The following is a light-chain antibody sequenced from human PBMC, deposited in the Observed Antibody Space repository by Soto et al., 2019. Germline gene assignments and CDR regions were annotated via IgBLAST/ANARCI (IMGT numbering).Light chain of an antibody. CDR3: VAWMEGLNVYVV. V-gene: IGLV1-47*01. CDR1: ASTIGRNY. J-gene: IGLJ2*01. Sequence: QSALTQSPSASGTPGQRVTISCSGSASTIGRNYVYWYQQLPGTAPKLLIYRNSQRPSGVPDRFSGSKSGTSASLAISGLGSENEAVFNGVAWMEGLNVYVVFGVGTRVPVL. CDR2: RNS.